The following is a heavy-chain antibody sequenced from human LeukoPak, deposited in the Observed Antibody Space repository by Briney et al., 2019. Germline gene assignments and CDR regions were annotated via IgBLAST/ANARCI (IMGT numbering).Heavy chain of an antibody. D-gene: IGHD6-19*01. Sequence: ASVKVSCKASGYMFTGYYMHWVRQAPGQGLEWMGWINPNSGGTNYAQKFQGRVTMTRDTSISTAYMDLNRLRSDDTAVYYCARVVAVTGTPVYYMDVWGKGTTVAVSS. CDR2: INPNSGGT. CDR1: GYMFTGYY. V-gene: IGHV1-2*02. CDR3: ARVVAVTGTPVYYMDV. J-gene: IGHJ6*03.